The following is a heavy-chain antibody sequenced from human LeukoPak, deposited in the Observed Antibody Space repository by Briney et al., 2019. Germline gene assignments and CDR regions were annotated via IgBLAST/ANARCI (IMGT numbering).Heavy chain of an antibody. CDR1: GFTFTNYW. Sequence: PGGSLRLSCAASGFTFTNYWMSWVRQAPGKGLEWVANIKQDGSEKYYVDSVKGRFTISRDNAKNSLYLQMSSLRAEDTAVYYCARDLDYYDSSGYHTEGGYDYWGQGTLVTVSS. D-gene: IGHD3-22*01. CDR3: ARDLDYYDSSGYHTEGGYDY. V-gene: IGHV3-7*01. CDR2: IKQDGSEK. J-gene: IGHJ4*02.